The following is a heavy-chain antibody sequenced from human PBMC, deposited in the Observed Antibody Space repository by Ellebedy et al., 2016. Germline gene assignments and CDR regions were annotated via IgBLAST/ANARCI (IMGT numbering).Heavy chain of an antibody. V-gene: IGHV3-30*09. CDR2: ISFDGNQK. CDR1: GFTFNTYA. J-gene: IGHJ3*02. CDR3: PRGRNFGSGTYWVGDSLDI. Sequence: GESLKISCAASGFTFNTYAMHWVRQPPGKGLEWVAVISFDGNQKYYADSVKGRFAISRDNSKNTLYLQLNSLRPEDTAVYYCPRGRNFGSGTYWVGDSLDIWGRGTMVTVSS. D-gene: IGHD3-10*01.